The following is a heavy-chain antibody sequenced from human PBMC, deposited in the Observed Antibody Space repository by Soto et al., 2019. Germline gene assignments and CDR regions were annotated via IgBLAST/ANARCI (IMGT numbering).Heavy chain of an antibody. J-gene: IGHJ5*02. Sequence: GGSLRLSCAASGFTFSSYWMHWVRQAPGKGLVWVSRINSDGSSTSYADSVKGRFTISRDNAKNTLYLQMNSLRAEDTAVYYCARDKQSFGSSPMVDWFDPWGQGTLVTVS. D-gene: IGHD6-6*01. V-gene: IGHV3-74*01. CDR3: ARDKQSFGSSPMVDWFDP. CDR1: GFTFSSYW. CDR2: INSDGSST.